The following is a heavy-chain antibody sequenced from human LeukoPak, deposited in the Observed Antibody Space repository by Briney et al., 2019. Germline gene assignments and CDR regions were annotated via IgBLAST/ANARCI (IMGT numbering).Heavy chain of an antibody. D-gene: IGHD4-23*01. CDR3: AREGLLRWSTLGDFDY. J-gene: IGHJ4*02. CDR2: ISYDGSNK. CDR1: GSTFSSYA. V-gene: IGHV3-30-3*01. Sequence: PGRSLRLSCAASGSTFSSYAMHWVRQAPGKGLEWVAVISYDGSNKYYADSVKGRFTISRDNSKNTLYLQMNSLRAEDTAVYYCAREGLLRWSTLGDFDYWGQGTLVTVSS.